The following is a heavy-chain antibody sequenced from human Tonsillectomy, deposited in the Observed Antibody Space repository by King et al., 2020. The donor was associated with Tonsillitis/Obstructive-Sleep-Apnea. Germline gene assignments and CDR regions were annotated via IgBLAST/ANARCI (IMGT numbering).Heavy chain of an antibody. CDR3: ARTDDYGDHDAFDI. CDR2: IFSNDEK. Sequence: TLKESGPVLVKPTETLTLTCTVSGFSLSNARMGVSWIRQPPGKALEWLAHIFSNDEKSYNTSLKGRLTISKDTSKSQVVLTMTNMDPVDTATYYCARTDDYGDHDAFDIWGQGTMVTVSS. CDR1: GFSLSNARMG. J-gene: IGHJ3*02. D-gene: IGHD4-17*01. V-gene: IGHV2-26*01.